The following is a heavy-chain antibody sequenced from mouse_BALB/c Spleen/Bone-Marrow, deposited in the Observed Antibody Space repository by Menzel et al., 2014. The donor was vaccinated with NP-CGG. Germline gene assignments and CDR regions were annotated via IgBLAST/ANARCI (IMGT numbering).Heavy chain of an antibody. V-gene: IGHV5-12-1*01. J-gene: IGHJ4*01. CDR2: VSSGGGST. Sequence: DVQLVESGGGLVKPGGSLKLSCAASGFAFSYYDMSWVRQTPEKRLEWVVYVSSGGGSTYYPDTVKGRFTISRDNAKNTLYLQMSSLKSEDTAMYYCARHPRGSTMIHYTVDYWCQGTSVTVSS. D-gene: IGHD2-4*01. CDR1: GFAFSYYD. CDR3: ARHPRGSTMIHYTVDY.